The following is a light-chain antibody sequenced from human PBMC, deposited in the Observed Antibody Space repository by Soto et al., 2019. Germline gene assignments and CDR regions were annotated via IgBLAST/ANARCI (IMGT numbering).Light chain of an antibody. CDR1: QSVTSNY. Sequence: EIVLTQSPATLSVSPGERATLSCRASQSVTSNYLAWYQQKPGQAPRLLIYGISTRATGVPDRFSGSGSGTDFPLSKGSIEPEDFAVYFCQPYTDWPLAFSQGTKVDIK. CDR3: QPYTDWPLA. V-gene: IGKV3-20*01. J-gene: IGKJ1*01. CDR2: GIS.